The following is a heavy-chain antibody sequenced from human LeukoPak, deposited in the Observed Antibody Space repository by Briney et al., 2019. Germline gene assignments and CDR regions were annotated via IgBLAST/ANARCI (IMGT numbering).Heavy chain of an antibody. CDR1: GGSISSYY. CDR3: ARSSSWANWFDP. J-gene: IGHJ5*02. Sequence: PSETLSLTCTVSGGSISSYYWSWIRQPPGKGLEWIGYIYTSGSTNYNPSLKSRVTTSVDTSKNQFSLKLSSVTAADTAVYYCARSSSWANWFDPWGQGTLVTVSS. V-gene: IGHV4-4*09. CDR2: IYTSGST. D-gene: IGHD6-13*01.